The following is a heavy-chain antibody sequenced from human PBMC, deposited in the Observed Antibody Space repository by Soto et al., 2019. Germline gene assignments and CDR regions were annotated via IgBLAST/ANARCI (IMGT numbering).Heavy chain of an antibody. D-gene: IGHD3-10*01. CDR1: GFTFSTFA. CDR3: AKFQRAYFGSGSQPDY. J-gene: IGHJ4*02. V-gene: IGHV3-23*01. CDR2: ISSSAIT. Sequence: GVLRLSCVASGFTFSTFAMSWVRQAPGKGPEWVSCISSSAITHYVDSVKGRFTISRDNSKNTLYLQMNNLRVEDTAVFYCAKFQRAYFGSGSQPDYWGQGTLVTVSS.